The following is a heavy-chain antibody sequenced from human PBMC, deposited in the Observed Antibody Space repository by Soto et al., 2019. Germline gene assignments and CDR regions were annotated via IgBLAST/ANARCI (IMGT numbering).Heavy chain of an antibody. CDR1: GFTFSIYW. CDR3: ARRTWDYYDSSGYLDY. J-gene: IGHJ4*02. Sequence: PGGSLRLSCAASGFTFSIYWMYWVRQAPGKGLVWVSRINSDGSSTRYADSVKGRFTISRDNAKNTLYLQMNSLRAEDTAVYYCARRTWDYYDSSGYLDYWGQGTLVTVSS. CDR2: INSDGSST. V-gene: IGHV3-74*01. D-gene: IGHD3-22*01.